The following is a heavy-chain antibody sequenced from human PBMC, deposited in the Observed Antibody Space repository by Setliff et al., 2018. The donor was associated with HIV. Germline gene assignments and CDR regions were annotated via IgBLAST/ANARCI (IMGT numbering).Heavy chain of an antibody. V-gene: IGHV4-39*01. J-gene: IGHJ4*02. CDR2: ITPSGAT. Sequence: PSETLSLTCTVSGGSISSSSYYWGWFRQPPGKGLEWIGEITPSGATNYLPSLKSRVTMSLDTPKNQFSLKLTSVTAADTAVYYCARLSGGMVPNYWGQGTLVTVSS. CDR3: ARLSGGMVPNY. CDR1: GGSISSSSYY. D-gene: IGHD3-10*01.